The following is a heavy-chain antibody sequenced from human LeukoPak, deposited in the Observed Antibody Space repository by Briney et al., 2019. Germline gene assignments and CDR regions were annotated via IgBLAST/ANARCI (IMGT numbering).Heavy chain of an antibody. D-gene: IGHD3-16*01. J-gene: IGHJ6*03. CDR1: GGTFSSYA. CDR2: IIPIFGTA. Sequence: ASVKVSCKASGGTFSSYAISWVRQAPGQGLEWMGRIIPIFGTANYAQKFQGRVTITTDESTSTAYMELSSLRSEDTAVYYCARDGGAMARYFYYYYMDVWGKGTTVTVSS. CDR3: ARDGGAMARYFYYYYMDV. V-gene: IGHV1-69*05.